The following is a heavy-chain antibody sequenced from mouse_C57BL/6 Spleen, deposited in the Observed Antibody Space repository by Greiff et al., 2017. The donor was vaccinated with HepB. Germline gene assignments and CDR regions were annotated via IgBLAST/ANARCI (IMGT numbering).Heavy chain of an antibody. V-gene: IGHV1-63*01. J-gene: IGHJ2*01. CDR3: ARRGYTSYYFDY. D-gene: IGHD3-2*02. CDR1: GYTFTNYW. CDR2: IYPGGGYT. Sequence: VQLVESGAELVRPGTSVKMSCKASGYTFTNYWIGWAKQRPGHGLEWIGDIYPGGGYTNYNEKFKGKATLTADKSSSTAYMQFSSLTSEDSAIYYCARRGYTSYYFDYWGQGTTLTVSS.